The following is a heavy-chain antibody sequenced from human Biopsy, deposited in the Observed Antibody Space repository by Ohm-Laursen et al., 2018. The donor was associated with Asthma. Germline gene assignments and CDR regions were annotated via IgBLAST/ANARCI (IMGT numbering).Heavy chain of an antibody. V-gene: IGHV3-48*01. Sequence: SLRLSCSASGFTFSSYSTNWVRQAPGKGLEWVSYISSSSSTIYSADYVKGRFTISRDNTKNSLYLQMNSLRAEDTAVYYCARDANIYYDSSGYYYNYYYGMDVWGQGTTVTVSS. CDR2: ISSSSSTI. CDR1: GFTFSSYS. D-gene: IGHD3-22*01. CDR3: ARDANIYYDSSGYYYNYYYGMDV. J-gene: IGHJ6*02.